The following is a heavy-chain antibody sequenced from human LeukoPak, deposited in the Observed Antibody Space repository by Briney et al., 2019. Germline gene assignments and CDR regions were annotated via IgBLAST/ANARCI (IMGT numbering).Heavy chain of an antibody. CDR2: IYYSGST. Sequence: PSETLSLTCTVSGGSISSSSYYWGWIRQPPGKGLEWIGSIYYSGSTYYNPSLKSRVTISVDTSKNQFSLKLSSVTAADTALYYCARAGGVTMIVVLLGDAFDIWGPGTMVTVSS. J-gene: IGHJ3*02. D-gene: IGHD3-22*01. CDR1: GGSISSSSYY. V-gene: IGHV4-39*07. CDR3: ARAGGVTMIVVLLGDAFDI.